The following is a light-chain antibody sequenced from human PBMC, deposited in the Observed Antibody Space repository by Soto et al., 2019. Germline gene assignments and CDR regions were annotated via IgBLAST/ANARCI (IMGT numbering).Light chain of an antibody. J-gene: IGKJ1*01. V-gene: IGKV1-8*01. CDR1: QGISSY. CDR2: AAS. CDR3: QQYYSYPWT. Sequence: AIRMTQSPSSFSASTGDRVTITCRASQGISSYLAWYQQKPGKAPKLLIYAASTLQSGVPSRFSGSRSGTDFTITISCLQSEDFATYYCQQYYSYPWTFGQGTKVEIK.